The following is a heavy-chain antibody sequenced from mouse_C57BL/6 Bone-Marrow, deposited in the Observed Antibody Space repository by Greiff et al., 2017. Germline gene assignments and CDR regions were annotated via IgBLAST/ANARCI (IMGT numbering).Heavy chain of an antibody. Sequence: QVQLQQPGAELVRPGTSVKLSCKASGYTFTSYWMHWVKQRPGQGLEWIGVIDPSDSYTNYNQKFKGKATLTVDTSSSTAYMQLSSLTSEDSAVYYCARGWLYCYGSSSIAYWGQGTLVTVSA. CDR1: GYTFTSYW. CDR2: IDPSDSYT. J-gene: IGHJ3*01. CDR3: ARGWLYCYGSSSIAY. V-gene: IGHV1-59*01. D-gene: IGHD1-1*01.